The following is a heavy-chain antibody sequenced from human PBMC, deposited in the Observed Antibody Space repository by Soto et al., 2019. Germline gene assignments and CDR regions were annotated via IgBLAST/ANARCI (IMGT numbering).Heavy chain of an antibody. CDR2: IYYSGST. CDR1: GGSISSYY. CDR3: ARHAFGSGFFYGMGV. Sequence: SETLSLTCTVSGGSISSYYWSWIRQPPGKGLEWIGYIYYSGSTNYNPSLKSRVSISLDTSKNQFSLNLSSVTAADTAVYYCARHAFGSGFFYGMGVWGPGTTVTVSS. D-gene: IGHD3-10*01. V-gene: IGHV4-59*08. J-gene: IGHJ6*02.